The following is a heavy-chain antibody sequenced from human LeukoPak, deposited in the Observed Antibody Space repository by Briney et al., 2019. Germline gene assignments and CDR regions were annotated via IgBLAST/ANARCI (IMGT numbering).Heavy chain of an antibody. D-gene: IGHD5-24*01. Sequence: GGSLRLSCAASGFTFSDYYMSWIRQAPGKGLEWVSYISSSGSAIYYADSVKGRFTISRDNDKNSVYVQMNSRRAEETAVDYSARGAHRYEVEMAQLAAFGIWGQGTMVTVSS. CDR2: ISSSGSAI. J-gene: IGHJ3*02. CDR1: GFTFSDYY. CDR3: ARGAHRYEVEMAQLAAFGI. V-gene: IGHV3-11*01.